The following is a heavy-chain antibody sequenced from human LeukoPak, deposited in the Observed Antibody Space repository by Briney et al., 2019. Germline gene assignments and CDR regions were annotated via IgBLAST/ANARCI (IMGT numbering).Heavy chain of an antibody. Sequence: GRSLRPSCAASGLTFSSYGMPWGRQAPGKGLEWVAVIWHVGSNKYYADSVKGRFTISRDNSKNTLYLQTTSLRAEDTAVNYVARSYGVYFLPYYYCGMDVWGQGTKVTVSS. J-gene: IGHJ6*02. V-gene: IGHV3-33*01. CDR3: ARSYGVYFLPYYYCGMDV. D-gene: IGHD4-17*01. CDR1: GLTFSSYG. CDR2: IWHVGSNK.